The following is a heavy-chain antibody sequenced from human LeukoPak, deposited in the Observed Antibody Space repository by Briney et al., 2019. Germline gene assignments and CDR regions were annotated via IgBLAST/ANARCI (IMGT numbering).Heavy chain of an antibody. D-gene: IGHD3-22*01. J-gene: IGHJ5*02. Sequence: GGSLRLSCEASGFTFGSHAMYWVRQAPGKGLEWVPVISYDGSNKYYADSVKGRFTISRDNSKNTLYLQMNSLRAEDPAVYYCAKDYYYDSSGTPRYNWFDPWGQGTLVTVSS. V-gene: IGHV3-30*18. CDR2: ISYDGSNK. CDR3: AKDYYYDSSGTPRYNWFDP. CDR1: GFTFGSHA.